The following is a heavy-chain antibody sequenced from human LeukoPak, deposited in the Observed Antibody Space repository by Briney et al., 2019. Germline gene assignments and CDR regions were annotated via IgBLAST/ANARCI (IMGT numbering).Heavy chain of an antibody. CDR1: GGSISSSSFY. CDR3: ARHSRSGYSDYESAFDI. CDR2: IFYSGST. V-gene: IGHV4-39*01. J-gene: IGHJ3*02. D-gene: IGHD5-12*01. Sequence: SETLSLTCTVSGGSISSSSFYWDWIRQPPGNGLEWIGTIFYSGSTYYNPSLKSRITISVDTSKNQFSLKLSSVTAADTAVYYCARHSRSGYSDYESAFDIWGQGTMVIVSS.